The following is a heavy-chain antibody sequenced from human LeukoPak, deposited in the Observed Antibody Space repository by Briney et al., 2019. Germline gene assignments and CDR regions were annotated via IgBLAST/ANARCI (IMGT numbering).Heavy chain of an antibody. Sequence: GGSLRLSCAASGFTFSSYAMTWVRQAPGKGLDWVSVISNSGGTTYYADSVKGRFTISRDNSKNTLYLHMNSLRAEDTAVYYCAKGWSSNWYYYDYWGQGTLVTVSS. CDR2: ISNSGGTT. CDR1: GFTFSSYA. CDR3: AKGWSSNWYYYDY. V-gene: IGHV3-23*01. D-gene: IGHD6-13*01. J-gene: IGHJ4*02.